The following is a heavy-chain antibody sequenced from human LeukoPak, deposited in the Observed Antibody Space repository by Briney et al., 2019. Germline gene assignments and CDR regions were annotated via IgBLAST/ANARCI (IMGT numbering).Heavy chain of an antibody. D-gene: IGHD6-19*01. V-gene: IGHV1-2*07. Sequence: ASVKVSCKPSGYTFTGYYLHWVRQAPGQALEWMGWMNLNTGATAYSHNFQGRVAMSRDTSIDTACMDLSSLTSDDTAVYYCARDRVGSGWPRPWYFEFWGQGTLVTVSS. CDR3: ARDRVGSGWPRPWYFEF. CDR1: GYTFTGYY. J-gene: IGHJ4*02. CDR2: MNLNTGAT.